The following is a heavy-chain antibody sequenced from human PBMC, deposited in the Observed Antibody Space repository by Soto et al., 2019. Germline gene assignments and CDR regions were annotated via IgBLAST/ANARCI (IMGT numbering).Heavy chain of an antibody. J-gene: IGHJ4*02. CDR2: ISYDGSNK. Sequence: GSLRLSCAASGFTFSSYGMHWVRQAPGKGLEWVAVISYDGSNKYYADSVKGRFTISRDNSKNTLYLQMNSLRAEDTAVYYCAKSGAYCSGGSCYLRYYFDYWGQGTLVTVSS. D-gene: IGHD2-15*01. CDR3: AKSGAYCSGGSCYLRYYFDY. CDR1: GFTFSSYG. V-gene: IGHV3-30*18.